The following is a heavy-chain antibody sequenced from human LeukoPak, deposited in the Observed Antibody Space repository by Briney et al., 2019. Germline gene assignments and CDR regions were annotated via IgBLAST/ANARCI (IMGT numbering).Heavy chain of an antibody. CDR2: IYYSGST. J-gene: IGHJ6*03. Sequence: NPSETLSLTCTVSGGSISSYYWSWIRQPPGKGLEWIGYIYYSGSTNYNPSLKSRVTISVDTSKNQFSLKLSSVTAADTAVYYCARNKIAVAGTEYYYYYYMDVWGKGTTVTVSS. CDR1: GGSISSYY. V-gene: IGHV4-59*01. CDR3: ARNKIAVAGTEYYYYYYMDV. D-gene: IGHD6-19*01.